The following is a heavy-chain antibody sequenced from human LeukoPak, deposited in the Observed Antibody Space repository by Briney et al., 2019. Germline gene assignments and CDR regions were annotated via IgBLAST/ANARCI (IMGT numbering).Heavy chain of an antibody. CDR2: IYYSGST. J-gene: IGHJ3*02. D-gene: IGHD3-3*01. V-gene: IGHV4-61*01. CDR1: GGSVSSGSYY. Sequence: KASETLCLTCTVSGGSVSSGSYYWGWMRQPQGKGLEWIGYIYYSGSTNYIPSLKSRVTISVDTSKNQFSLKLSSVTAADTAVFYCARVASGYDVFDIWGQGTMVTVSS. CDR3: ARVASGYDVFDI.